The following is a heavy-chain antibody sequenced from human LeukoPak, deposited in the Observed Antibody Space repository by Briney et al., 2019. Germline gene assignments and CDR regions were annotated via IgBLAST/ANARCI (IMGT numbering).Heavy chain of an antibody. CDR2: INPSGDST. D-gene: IGHD3-22*01. CDR3: ARGRHSYESSDYYYEGDAFDI. Sequence: ASVKVSCKASGDTFTSYYMHWVRQAPGQGLEWMGIINPSGDSTSSAQTFQGRVTMTRDMSTSAVYMALSSLRTEDTAVYYCARGRHSYESSDYYYEGDAFDIWGQGTMVTVSS. V-gene: IGHV1-46*01. CDR1: GDTFTSYY. J-gene: IGHJ3*02.